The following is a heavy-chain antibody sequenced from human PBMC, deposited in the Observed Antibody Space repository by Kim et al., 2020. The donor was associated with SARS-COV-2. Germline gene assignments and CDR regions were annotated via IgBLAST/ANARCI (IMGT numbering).Heavy chain of an antibody. V-gene: IGHV1-24*01. CDR3: ATVVTSNYYYYGMDV. CDR1: GYTLTELS. Sequence: ASVKVSCKVSGYTLTELSMHWVRQAPGKGLEWMEGFDPEDGETIYAQKFQGRVTMTEDTSTDTAYMELSSLRSEDTAVYYCATVVTSNYYYYGMDVWGQGTTVTVSS. CDR2: FDPEDGET. D-gene: IGHD2-21*02. J-gene: IGHJ6*02.